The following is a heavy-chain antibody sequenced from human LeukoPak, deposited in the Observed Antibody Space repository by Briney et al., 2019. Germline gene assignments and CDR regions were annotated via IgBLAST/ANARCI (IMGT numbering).Heavy chain of an antibody. CDR2: IYHSGST. CDR3: ARVSPRNYGMDV. D-gene: IGHD1-14*01. CDR1: GGSISSGGYS. Sequence: KASQTLSLTRAVSGGSISSGGYSWSWIRQPPGKGLEWIGYIYHSGSTYYNPSLKSRVTISVDRSKNQFSLKLSSVTAADTAVYYCARVSPRNYGMDVWGQGTTVTVSS. J-gene: IGHJ6*02. V-gene: IGHV4-30-2*01.